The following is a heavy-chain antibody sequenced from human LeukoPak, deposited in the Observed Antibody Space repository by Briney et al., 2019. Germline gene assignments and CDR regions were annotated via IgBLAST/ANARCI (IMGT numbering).Heavy chain of an antibody. V-gene: IGHV1-8*01. CDR2: ISPVSGIT. J-gene: IGHJ4*02. Sequence: ASVKVSCKASGYTFTSYDINWVRQATGQGLEWMGWISPVSGITNYAQNFQGRATMTWNTSISTAYMELSSLRSEDTAVYYCARGNFASGTYYNEDFWGQGTLVTVSS. CDR3: ARGNFASGTYYNEDF. D-gene: IGHD3-10*01. CDR1: GYTFTSYD.